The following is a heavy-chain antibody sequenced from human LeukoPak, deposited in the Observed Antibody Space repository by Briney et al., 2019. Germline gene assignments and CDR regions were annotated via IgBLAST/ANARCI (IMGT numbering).Heavy chain of an antibody. CDR2: ISGDGSRT. D-gene: IGHD3-9*01. V-gene: IGHV3-74*01. CDR3: VRDWDHFDFDS. J-gene: IGHJ5*01. CDR1: GFSFSNYW. Sequence: PGGSLRLSCAASGFSFSNYWVHWVRQAPGKGLVWVSRISGDGSRTIYADSVKGRFTISRDNAKNTLYLQMKSLRAEDTAVYYCVRDWDHFDFDSWGLGTLVTVSS.